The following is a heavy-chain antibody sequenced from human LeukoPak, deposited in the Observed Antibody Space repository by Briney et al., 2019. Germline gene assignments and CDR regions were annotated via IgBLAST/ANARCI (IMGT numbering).Heavy chain of an antibody. Sequence: GGSLRLSCAASGFTFSSYAMSWVRQAPGKGLEWVSAISGSGGGTYYADSVKGRFTISRDNSWNTLYLQMNSLRAGDTAVYYCARDRAKVIATLMEWGQGTLVTVSS. V-gene: IGHV3-23*01. D-gene: IGHD2-21*01. CDR2: ISGSGGGT. J-gene: IGHJ4*02. CDR1: GFTFSSYA. CDR3: ARDRAKVIATLME.